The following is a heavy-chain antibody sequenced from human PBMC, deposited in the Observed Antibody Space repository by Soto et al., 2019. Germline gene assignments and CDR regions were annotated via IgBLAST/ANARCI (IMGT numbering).Heavy chain of an antibody. D-gene: IGHD2-21*02. CDR1: GFSFNNFG. J-gene: IGHJ4*02. V-gene: IGHV3-30*18. Sequence: QVHLVQSGVGVVQPGRSLRLSCAASGFSFNNFGMHWVRQAPGKGLEWVAVISYDGSNKYYADYVRGRFTISRYDSKDTLYLQMNSLRAEDTAVHYCAKDGTYCGGDCYPIFNFDSWGQGTLVTVSS. CDR3: AKDGTYCGGDCYPIFNFDS. CDR2: ISYDGSNK.